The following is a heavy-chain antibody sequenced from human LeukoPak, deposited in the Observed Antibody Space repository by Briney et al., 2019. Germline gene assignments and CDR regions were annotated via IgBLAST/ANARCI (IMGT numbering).Heavy chain of an antibody. CDR3: ALAARYYYYGMDV. V-gene: IGHV1-46*01. CDR2: IDPSGGST. D-gene: IGHD6-6*01. CDR1: GYTFTNYY. J-gene: IGHJ6*02. Sequence: ASVKVSCKASGYTFTNYYMHWVRQAPGQGLEWMGIIDPSGGSTSSAQRFQGRVTMTRDTSTSTVYMELSSLRSEDTAVYYGALAARYYYYGMDVWGQGTTVTVSS.